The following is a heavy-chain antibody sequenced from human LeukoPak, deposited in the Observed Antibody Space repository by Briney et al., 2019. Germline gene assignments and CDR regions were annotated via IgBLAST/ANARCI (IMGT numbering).Heavy chain of an antibody. CDR1: GGSISSSSYY. J-gene: IGHJ6*03. CDR3: ASLGYCSGGSCYVIAPLNYYYYMDV. CDR2: IYYSGST. D-gene: IGHD2-15*01. V-gene: IGHV4-39*07. Sequence: PSETLSLTCTVSGGSISSSSYYWGWIRQPPGKGLEWIGSIYYSGSTYYNPSLKSRVTISVDTSKNQFSLRLSSVTAADTAVYYCASLGYCSGGSCYVIAPLNYYYYMDVWGKGTTVTVSS.